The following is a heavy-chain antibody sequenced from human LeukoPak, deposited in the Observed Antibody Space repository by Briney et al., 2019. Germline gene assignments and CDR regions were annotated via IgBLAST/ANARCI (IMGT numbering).Heavy chain of an antibody. J-gene: IGHJ4*02. CDR1: GFTFSSYW. Sequence: GGSLRLSCAASGFTFSSYWMHWVRQAPGKGLVWVSRINSDGSSTSYADSVKGRFTISRDNAKNTLYLQMNSLRAEDTAVYYCARGGSWYVFDYWGQGTLVAVSS. CDR3: ARGGSWYVFDY. CDR2: INSDGSST. V-gene: IGHV3-74*01. D-gene: IGHD6-13*01.